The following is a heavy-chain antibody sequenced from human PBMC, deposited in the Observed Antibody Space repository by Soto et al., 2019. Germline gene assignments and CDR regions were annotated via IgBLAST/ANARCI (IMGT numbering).Heavy chain of an antibody. D-gene: IGHD2-2*01. V-gene: IGHV3-21*01. CDR2: ISSSSYI. CDR3: ARVPYCSTTSCYEEAADY. J-gene: IGHJ4*02. Sequence: GGSLRLSCAVSGFTFSSYTMNWVRQAPGKGLEWVSSISSSSYIYYADSVKGRFTISRDNAKNSLYLQMNSLRAEDTAVYYCARVPYCSTTSCYEEAADYWGQGTLVTVSS. CDR1: GFTFSSYT.